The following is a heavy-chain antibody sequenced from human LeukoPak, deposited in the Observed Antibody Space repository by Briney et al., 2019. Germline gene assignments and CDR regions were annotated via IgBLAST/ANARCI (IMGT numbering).Heavy chain of an antibody. CDR3: ASEDADTGDF. Sequence: RTGGSLRLSCAGSGFTFTNAGIHWVRLAAGKGLEWVSFISHDGTNKYYSDSVDGRFTVSRLNSQNTVYLQMTDLRPDDTATYYCASEDADTGDFWGQGTLVTVSS. CDR2: ISHDGTNK. CDR1: GFTFTNAG. V-gene: IGHV3-30*01. D-gene: IGHD5-18*01. J-gene: IGHJ4*02.